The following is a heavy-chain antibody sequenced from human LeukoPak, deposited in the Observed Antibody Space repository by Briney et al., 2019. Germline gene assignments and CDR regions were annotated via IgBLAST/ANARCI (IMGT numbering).Heavy chain of an antibody. CDR3: ARGQTIVGATGDF. CDR2: INHSGST. J-gene: IGHJ4*02. Sequence: PSETLSLTCAVYGGSFSGYYWSWIRQPPGKGLEWIGEINHSGSTNYDPSLKSRVTISVDTSKNQFSLKLSSVTAADTAVYYCARGQTIVGATGDFWGQGTLVTVSS. CDR1: GGSFSGYY. V-gene: IGHV4-34*01. D-gene: IGHD1-26*01.